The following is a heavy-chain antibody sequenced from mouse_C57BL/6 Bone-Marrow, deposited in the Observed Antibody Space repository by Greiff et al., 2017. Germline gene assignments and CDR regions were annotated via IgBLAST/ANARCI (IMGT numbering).Heavy chain of an antibody. CDR3: AREAYDYWYFDV. CDR1: GFTFSDYY. CDR2: INYDGSST. D-gene: IGHD2-3*01. Sequence: EVHLVESEGGLVQPGSSMKLSCTASGFTFSDYYMAWVRQVPEKGLEWVANINYDGSSTYYLASLKSRFTIARDKAKNILYLQMSSLRSEDTATYYCAREAYDYWYFDVWGTGTTVTVSS. V-gene: IGHV5-16*01. J-gene: IGHJ1*03.